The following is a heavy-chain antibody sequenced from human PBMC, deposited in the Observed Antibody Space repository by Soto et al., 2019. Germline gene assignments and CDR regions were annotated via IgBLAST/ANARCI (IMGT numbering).Heavy chain of an antibody. CDR3: ARALSSYDLPGAFDI. D-gene: IGHD3-3*01. V-gene: IGHV1-69*01. Sequence: QVQLVQSGAEVKKPGSSVKVSCKASGGTFSSYAISWVRQAPGQGLEWMGGIITIFGTANYAQKFQGRVTITADESTSTAYMELISLISEETAVYYCARALSSYDLPGAFDIWGQGTMVTVSS. J-gene: IGHJ3*02. CDR2: IITIFGTA. CDR1: GGTFSSYA.